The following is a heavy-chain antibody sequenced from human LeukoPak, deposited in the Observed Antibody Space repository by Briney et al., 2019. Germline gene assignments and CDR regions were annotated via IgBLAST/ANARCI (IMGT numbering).Heavy chain of an antibody. J-gene: IGHJ6*03. Sequence: AGGSLRLSCAASGFTFSDYYMSWIRQAPGKGLEWVSYISSGGSTIYYADSVKGRFTISRDNAKNSLYLQMNSLRAEDTAVYYCARDLRYYYMDVWGKGTTVTVSS. V-gene: IGHV3-11*04. CDR3: ARDLRYYYMDV. CDR2: ISSGGSTI. CDR1: GFTFSDYY.